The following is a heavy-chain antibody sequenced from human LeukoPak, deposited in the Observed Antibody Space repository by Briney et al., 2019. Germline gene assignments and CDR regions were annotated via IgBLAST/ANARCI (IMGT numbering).Heavy chain of an antibody. D-gene: IGHD5-12*01. Sequence: GGSLRLSCAASGFTVSSNYMSWVRQAPGKGLEWVSVIYSGGRTDYADSVKGRFTISRDNFKNTLYLQMNSLRGEDAAAYYCARMSVDGYYYYYMDVWGKGTTVTVSS. V-gene: IGHV3-66*02. CDR2: IYSGGRT. J-gene: IGHJ6*03. CDR1: GFTVSSNY. CDR3: ARMSVDGYYYYYMDV.